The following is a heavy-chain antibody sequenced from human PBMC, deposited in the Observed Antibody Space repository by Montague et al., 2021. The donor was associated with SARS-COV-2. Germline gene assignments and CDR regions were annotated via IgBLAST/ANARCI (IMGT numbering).Heavy chain of an antibody. CDR1: GGSISSGGYY. J-gene: IGHJ4*02. Sequence: TLSLTCTVSGGSISSGGYYWIWIRQHPGKGLEWIGYIYYGGSTYYNPSLKSRVTISVDTSKNQFSLKLSSVTAADTAVYYCARAPTIFGVVITNFDYWGQGTLVTVSS. D-gene: IGHD3-3*01. CDR3: ARAPTIFGVVITNFDY. V-gene: IGHV4-31*03. CDR2: IYYGGST.